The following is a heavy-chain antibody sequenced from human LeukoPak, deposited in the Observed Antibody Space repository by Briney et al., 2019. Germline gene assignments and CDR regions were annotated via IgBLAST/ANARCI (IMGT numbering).Heavy chain of an antibody. J-gene: IGHJ6*04. Sequence: GGSLRLSCSASGFTFSSYWMSWVRQTTGKGLECVAKIREDGNEKFYVDSVKGRFTISRDNAKNSVYLQMNSLRVEDTAVYFCARDPGMDVWGKGTTVTVSS. D-gene: IGHD3-10*01. CDR3: ARDPGMDV. V-gene: IGHV3-7*01. CDR1: GFTFSSYW. CDR2: IREDGNEK.